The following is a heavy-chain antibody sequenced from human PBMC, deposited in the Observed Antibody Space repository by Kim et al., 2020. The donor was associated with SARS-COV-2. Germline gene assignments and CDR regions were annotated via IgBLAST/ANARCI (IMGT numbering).Heavy chain of an antibody. CDR2: INPSSGGT. CDR1: GYTFTGYY. CDR3: ARETGYSYGSFDY. V-gene: IGHV1-2*04. Sequence: ASVKVSCKASGYTFTGYYMHWVRQAPGQGLEWMGWINPSSGGTNYAQKFQGWVTMTRDTSISTAYMELSRLRSDDTAVYYCARETGYSYGSFDYWGQGTLVTVSS. D-gene: IGHD5-18*01. J-gene: IGHJ4*02.